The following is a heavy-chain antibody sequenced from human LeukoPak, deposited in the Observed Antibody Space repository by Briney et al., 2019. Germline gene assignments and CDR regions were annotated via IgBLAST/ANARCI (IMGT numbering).Heavy chain of an antibody. CDR2: INHSGST. CDR1: GGSFSGYY. Sequence: PSETLSLTCAVYGGSFSGYYWSWIRQPPGKGLEWIGEINHSGSTNYNPSPKSRVTISVDTSKNQFSLKLSSVTAADTAVYYCARAQPYDFWSGCTFDYWGQGTLVTVSS. D-gene: IGHD3-3*01. J-gene: IGHJ4*02. CDR3: ARAQPYDFWSGCTFDY. V-gene: IGHV4-34*01.